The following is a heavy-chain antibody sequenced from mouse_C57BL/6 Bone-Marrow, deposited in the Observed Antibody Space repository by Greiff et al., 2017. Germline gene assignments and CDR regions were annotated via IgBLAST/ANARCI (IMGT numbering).Heavy chain of an antibody. J-gene: IGHJ2*01. Sequence: DVQLVESGGGLVKPGGSLKLSCAASGFTFSDYGMHWVRQAPEKGLEWVAYISSGSSTIYYADTVKGRFTISRDNAKNTLFLQMTSLRSEDTAMYYCAREYYYGSRDYYFDYWGQGTTLTVSS. CDR3: AREYYYGSRDYYFDY. CDR1: GFTFSDYG. D-gene: IGHD1-1*01. CDR2: ISSGSSTI. V-gene: IGHV5-17*01.